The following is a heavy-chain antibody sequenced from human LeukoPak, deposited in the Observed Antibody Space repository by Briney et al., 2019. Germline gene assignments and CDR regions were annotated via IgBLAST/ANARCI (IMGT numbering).Heavy chain of an antibody. J-gene: IGHJ5*02. V-gene: IGHV4-34*01. Sequence: SETLSLTCTVSGGPFSGYYWSWIRQPPGKGLELIGEINHSGTTNYNPSLKSRVTISLDASKNQFSLKLSSVTAADTAVYYCARGHKHDFWSGYSGWFDPWDQGTLVTVSS. CDR1: GGPFSGYY. CDR2: INHSGTT. CDR3: ARGHKHDFWSGYSGWFDP. D-gene: IGHD3-3*01.